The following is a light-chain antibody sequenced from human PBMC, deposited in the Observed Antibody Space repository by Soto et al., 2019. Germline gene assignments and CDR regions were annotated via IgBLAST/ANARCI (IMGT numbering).Light chain of an antibody. CDR2: AAS. J-gene: IGKJ1*01. CDR3: QQYGSSPPT. Sequence: EIVLTQSPGTLSLSPGERATLSCRASQSVSSDFLAWYQQKPGQAPRLLIYAASSRASGIPDRFSGSGSETEFTLTINRLEPEDFALYYCQQYGSSPPTFGQGTKVDIK. CDR1: QSVSSDF. V-gene: IGKV3-20*01.